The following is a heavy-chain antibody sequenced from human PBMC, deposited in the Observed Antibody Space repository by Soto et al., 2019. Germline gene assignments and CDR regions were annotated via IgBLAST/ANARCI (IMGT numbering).Heavy chain of an antibody. Sequence: ASVKVSCKASGYTFTSYAMHWVRQAPGQRLEWMGWINAGNGNTKYSQKFQGRVTITRDTSASTAYMELSSLRSEDTAVYYCARDLSSQEPLDYWGQGTLVTVSS. V-gene: IGHV1-3*01. CDR2: INAGNGNT. CDR3: ARDLSSQEPLDY. J-gene: IGHJ4*02. CDR1: GYTFTSYA. D-gene: IGHD1-1*01.